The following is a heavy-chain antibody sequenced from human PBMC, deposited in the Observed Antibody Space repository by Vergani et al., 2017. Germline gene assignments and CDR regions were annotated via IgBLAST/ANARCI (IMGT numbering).Heavy chain of an antibody. CDR1: GGSISSGGYY. CDR2: IYYSGST. V-gene: IGHV4-31*03. Sequence: QVQLQESGPGLVKPSETLSLTCTVSGGSISSGGYYWSWIRQHPGKGLEWIGYIYYSGSTYYNPSLKSRVTISVDTSKNQFSLKLSSVTAAATAVYYCARGGGRLEWLSYNWFDPWGQGTLVTVSS. CDR3: ARGGGRLEWLSYNWFDP. D-gene: IGHD3-3*01. J-gene: IGHJ5*02.